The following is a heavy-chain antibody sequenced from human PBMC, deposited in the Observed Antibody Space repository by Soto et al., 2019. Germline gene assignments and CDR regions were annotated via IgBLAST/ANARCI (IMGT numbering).Heavy chain of an antibody. D-gene: IGHD1-26*01. CDR3: ARREIQGPIDY. V-gene: IGHV4-28*01. Sequence: PSETLSLTCAVSGYSISSSNWWGWIRQPAGKGLEWIGYIYYSGTTYYNPSLKSRVTMSVDTSKNQFSLKLTSVTAVDTAVYYCARREIQGPIDYWGQGTLVT. CDR2: IYYSGTT. CDR1: GYSISSSNW. J-gene: IGHJ4*02.